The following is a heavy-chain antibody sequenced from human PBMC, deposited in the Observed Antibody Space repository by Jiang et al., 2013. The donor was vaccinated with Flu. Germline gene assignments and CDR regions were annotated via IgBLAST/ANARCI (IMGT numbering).Heavy chain of an antibody. J-gene: IGHJ3*02. V-gene: IGHV4-39*01. CDR2: CTIVGAP. CDR1: GGSISSSGYY. CDR3: ARRGWEPI. D-gene: IGHD1-26*01. Sequence: LLKPSETLSLTCTVSGGSISSSGYYWGWIRQPPGKGRGVDWEVCTIVGAPTTTRPSRVESPYRWTRPRIRSPSKVRSVTAADTAVYYCARRGWEPIWGQGTMVIVSS.